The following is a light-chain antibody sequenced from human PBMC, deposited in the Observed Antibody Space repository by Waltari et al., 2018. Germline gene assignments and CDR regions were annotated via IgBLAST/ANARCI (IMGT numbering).Light chain of an antibody. J-gene: IGLJ2*01. Sequence: QSALTQPASVSGSPGQSITISCTGTSSDVGGYNYVSWFPQHPGKAPKLIIYELRNRPLVVSARFSGSKSANTASLTISGLQSDDEAYYYCSSYSGSSTLILFGGGTKVTVL. CDR1: SSDVGGYNY. CDR3: SSYSGSSTLIL. CDR2: ELR. V-gene: IGLV2-14*03.